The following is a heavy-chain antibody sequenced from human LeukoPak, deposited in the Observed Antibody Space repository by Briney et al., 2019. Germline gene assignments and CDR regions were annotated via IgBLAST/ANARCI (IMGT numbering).Heavy chain of an antibody. J-gene: IGHJ6*03. Sequence: AASVTVSCKASGYTFTGYYMHWVRQAPGQGLEWMGWINPNSGGTNYAQKFQGRVTMTRDTSIRTAYMELSRLRSDDTAVYYCVTGNQLPLDYYYYMDVWGKGTTVTVSS. CDR3: VTGNQLPLDYYYYMDV. CDR2: INPNSGGT. D-gene: IGHD2-2*01. V-gene: IGHV1-2*02. CDR1: GYTFTGYY.